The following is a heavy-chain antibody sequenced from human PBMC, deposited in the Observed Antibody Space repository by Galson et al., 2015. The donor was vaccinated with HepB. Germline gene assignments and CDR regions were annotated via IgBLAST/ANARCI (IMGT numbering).Heavy chain of an antibody. CDR3: ARGSGSARPGLDY. Sequence: SVKVSCKASGYAFTSYGITWVRQAPGQGLEWMGWIKPNTGNTNYAQKLQGRVTVTTDTSTSTAYMELRSLRSDDTGVYYCARGSGSARPGLDYWGQGTLVTVSS. CDR2: IKPNTGNT. V-gene: IGHV1-18*04. D-gene: IGHD3-10*01. J-gene: IGHJ4*02. CDR1: GYAFTSYG.